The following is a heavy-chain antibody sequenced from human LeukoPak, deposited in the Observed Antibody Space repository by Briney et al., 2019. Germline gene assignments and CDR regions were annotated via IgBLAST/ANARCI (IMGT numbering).Heavy chain of an antibody. V-gene: IGHV4-61*02. Sequence: PSETLSLTCTVSGGSISSGNYYWSWIRQPAGKGLEWIGRIYTSGSTNYNPSLKSRVTISVDTSKNQFSLKLNSVTAADTAVYYCARDEGAREFDYWGQGTLVTVSS. J-gene: IGHJ4*02. CDR3: ARDEGAREFDY. CDR1: GGSISSGNYY. D-gene: IGHD1-26*01. CDR2: IYTSGST.